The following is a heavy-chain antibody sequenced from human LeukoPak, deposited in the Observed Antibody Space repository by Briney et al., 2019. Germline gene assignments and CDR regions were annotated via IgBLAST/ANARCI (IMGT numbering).Heavy chain of an antibody. V-gene: IGHV1-69*01. CDR3: ARGPRPXXYDFWSGYYTGEXXDX. D-gene: IGHD3-3*01. CDR1: GGTFSSYA. CDR2: IIPIFGTA. Sequence: SVKVSCKASGGTFSSYAISWVRQAPGQGLEWMGGIIPIFGTANYAQKFQGRVTITADESTSTAYMELSSLRSEDTAVYYCARGPRPXXYDFWSGYYTGEXXDXXGQGXXVXV. J-gene: IGHJ4*02.